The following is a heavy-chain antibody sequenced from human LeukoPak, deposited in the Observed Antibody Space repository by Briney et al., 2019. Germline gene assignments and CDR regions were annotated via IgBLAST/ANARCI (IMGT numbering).Heavy chain of an antibody. D-gene: IGHD3-10*01. J-gene: IGHJ4*02. CDR2: INHSGST. V-gene: IGHV4-34*01. CDR3: ARSHSVTYYYGSGSYQGDY. Sequence: SETLSLTCAVYGGSFSGYYWSWIRQPPGKGLEWIGEINHSGSTNYNPSLKSRVTITVDTSKNQFSLKLSSVTAADTAVYYCARSHSVTYYYGSGSYQGDYWGQGTLVTVSS. CDR1: GGSFSGYY.